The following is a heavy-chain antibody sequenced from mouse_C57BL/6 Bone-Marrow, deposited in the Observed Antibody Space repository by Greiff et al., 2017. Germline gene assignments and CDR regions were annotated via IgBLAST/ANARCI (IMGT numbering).Heavy chain of an antibody. D-gene: IGHD1-1*01. CDR2: IYPGSGST. Sequence: QVQLQQPGAELVKPGASVKMSCKASGYNFTSYWITWVKQRPGQGLEWIGDIYPGSGSTNYNEKFKSKATLTVDTSSSTAYMQLSSLTSEDSAVEYSARYYGSRKGAWFAYWGQGTLVTVSA. CDR3: ARYYGSRKGAWFAY. V-gene: IGHV1-55*01. J-gene: IGHJ3*01. CDR1: GYNFTSYW.